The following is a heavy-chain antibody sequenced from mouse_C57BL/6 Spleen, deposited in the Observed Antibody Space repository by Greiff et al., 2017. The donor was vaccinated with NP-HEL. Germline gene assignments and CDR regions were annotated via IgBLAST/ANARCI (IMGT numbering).Heavy chain of an antibody. CDR2: IDPSDSET. D-gene: IGHD2-1*01. Sequence: VQLKQPGAELVRPGSSVKLSCKASGYTFTSYWMHWVKQRPIQGLEWIGNIDPSDSETHYNQKFKDKATLTVDKSSSTAYMQLSSLTSEDSAVYYCARPPLYYGNYFDYWGQGTTLTVSS. CDR1: GYTFTSYW. V-gene: IGHV1-52*01. CDR3: ARPPLYYGNYFDY. J-gene: IGHJ2*01.